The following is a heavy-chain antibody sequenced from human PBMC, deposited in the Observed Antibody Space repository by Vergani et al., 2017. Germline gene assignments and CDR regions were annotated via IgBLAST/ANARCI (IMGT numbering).Heavy chain of an antibody. Sequence: QVQLQESGPGLVKPSETLSLTCTVSGGSISSYYWGWIRQPPGKGLEWIGSIYYSGSTYYNPSLKSRVTISVDTSKKQFSLKLSSVTAADTAVYYCATGPSTVVTREAFDIWGQGTMVTVSS. CDR1: GGSISSYY. V-gene: IGHV4-39*01. CDR3: ATGPSTVVTREAFDI. J-gene: IGHJ3*02. CDR2: IYYSGST. D-gene: IGHD4-23*01.